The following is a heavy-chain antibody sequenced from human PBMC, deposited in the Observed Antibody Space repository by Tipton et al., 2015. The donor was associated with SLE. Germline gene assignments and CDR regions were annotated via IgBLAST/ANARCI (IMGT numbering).Heavy chain of an antibody. D-gene: IGHD6-13*01. V-gene: IGHV3-23*01. J-gene: IGHJ6*03. CDR1: GFTFSPCS. CDR2: ISGDSTAT. CDR3: AKGSGYSRSHGDYYMDV. Sequence: SLRLSCAASGFTFSPCSMIWVRQAPGKGLEFVSSISGDSTATNYADSVKGRFTISRDNSRNTLYLQMNSLRAEDTAVYYCAKGSGYSRSHGDYYMDVWGKGTTVTVSS.